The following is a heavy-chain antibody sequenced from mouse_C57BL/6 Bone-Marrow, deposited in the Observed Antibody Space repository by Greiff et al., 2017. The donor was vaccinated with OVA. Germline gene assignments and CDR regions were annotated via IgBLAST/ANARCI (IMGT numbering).Heavy chain of an antibody. Sequence: EVQLQQSGPELVKPGASVKIPCKASGYTFTDYNMDWVKQSHGKSLEWIGDINPNNGGTIYNQKFKGKATLTVDKSSSTAYMELRSLTSEDTAVYYCARGGFFYDGDYDAMDYWGQGTSVTGSS. J-gene: IGHJ4*01. CDR3: ARGGFFYDGDYDAMDY. V-gene: IGHV1-18*01. CDR2: INPNNGGT. D-gene: IGHD2-3*01. CDR1: GYTFTDYN.